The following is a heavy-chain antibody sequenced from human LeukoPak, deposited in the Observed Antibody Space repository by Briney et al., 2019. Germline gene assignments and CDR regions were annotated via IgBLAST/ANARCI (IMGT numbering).Heavy chain of an antibody. CDR1: GFTFSNYA. CDR2: ISGSGSSI. V-gene: IGHV3-23*01. J-gene: IGHJ4*02. Sequence: PGGSLRLSCAASGFTFSNYAVNWIRQAPGKGLKWVSVISGSGSSIYYTDSVKGRFTISRDNSKNTLYLQMNSLRAEDTAVYYCANPVVPAAIHWGQGTLVTVSS. CDR3: ANPVVPAAIH. D-gene: IGHD2-2*02.